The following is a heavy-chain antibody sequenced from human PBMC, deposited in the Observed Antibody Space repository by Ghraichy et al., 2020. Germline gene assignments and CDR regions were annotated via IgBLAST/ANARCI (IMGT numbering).Heavy chain of an antibody. CDR2: ISSSSSTI. D-gene: IGHD3-22*01. CDR3: ARVGPYYDSSGYYYPIDY. CDR1: GFTFSSYS. J-gene: IGHJ4*02. Sequence: SLNISCAASGFTFSSYSMNWVRQAPGKGLEWVSYISSSSSTIYYADSVKGRFTISRDNAKNSLYLQMNSLRAEDTAVYYCARVGPYYDSSGYYYPIDYWGQGTLVTVSS. V-gene: IGHV3-48*01.